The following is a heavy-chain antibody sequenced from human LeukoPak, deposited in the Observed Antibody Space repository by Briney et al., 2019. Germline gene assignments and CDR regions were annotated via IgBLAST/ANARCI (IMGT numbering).Heavy chain of an antibody. J-gene: IGHJ5*02. V-gene: IGHV4-34*01. CDR2: INHSGST. CDR3: ARGIKLRYFDWLLRGNWFDP. D-gene: IGHD3-9*01. Sequence: PGGSLRLSCAASGFTFSSYAMSWVRQPPGKGLEWIGEINHSGSTNYNPSLKSRVTISVDTSKNQFSLKLSSVTAADTAVYYCARGIKLRYFDWLLRGNWFDPWGQGTLVTVSS. CDR1: GFTFSSYA.